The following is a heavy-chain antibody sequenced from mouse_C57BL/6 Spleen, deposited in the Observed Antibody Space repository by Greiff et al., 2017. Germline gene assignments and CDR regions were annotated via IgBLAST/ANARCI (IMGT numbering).Heavy chain of an antibody. V-gene: IGHV1-61*01. CDR3: ARGGYYGSYYFDY. D-gene: IGHD1-1*01. CDR2: IYPSDSET. CDR1: GYTFTSYW. Sequence: VQLQQPGAELVRPGSSVKLSCKASGYTFTSYWMDWVKQRPGQGLEWIGNIYPSDSETHYNQKFKDKATLAVDKSSSTAYMQLSSLTSEDSAVYYGARGGYYGSYYFDYWGQGTTLTVSS. J-gene: IGHJ2*01.